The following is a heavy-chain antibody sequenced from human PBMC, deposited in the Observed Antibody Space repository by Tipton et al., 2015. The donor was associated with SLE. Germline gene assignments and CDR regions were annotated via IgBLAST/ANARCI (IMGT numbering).Heavy chain of an antibody. J-gene: IGHJ3*02. CDR1: GFTFSSYS. Sequence: GSLRLSCAASGFTFSSYSMNWVRQAPGKGLEWVSYISSSSSTVYYADSVKGRFTISRDNAKNSLYLQMNSLRAEDTAVYYCAREAYYYDSSGYFSDDAFDIWGQGTMVTVSS. CDR2: ISSSSSTV. V-gene: IGHV3-48*01. CDR3: AREAYYYDSSGYFSDDAFDI. D-gene: IGHD3-22*01.